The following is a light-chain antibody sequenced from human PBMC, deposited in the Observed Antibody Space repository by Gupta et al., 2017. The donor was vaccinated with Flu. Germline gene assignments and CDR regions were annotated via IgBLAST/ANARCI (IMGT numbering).Light chain of an antibody. CDR3: QQYSHAPLT. Sequence: GTLSLSPGERGTLSCRASPNLRSSTSAWYQQTPGQAPRLLIYGDSRTATGIPDRFSGSGSGTAITLTISRLDPEDFAVYYCQQYSHAPLTFGGGTKVEIK. J-gene: IGKJ4*01. CDR1: PNLRSST. V-gene: IGKV3-20*01. CDR2: GDS.